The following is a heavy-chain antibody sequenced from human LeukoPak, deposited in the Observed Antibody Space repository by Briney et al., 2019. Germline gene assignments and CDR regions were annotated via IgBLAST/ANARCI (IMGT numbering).Heavy chain of an antibody. V-gene: IGHV3-23*01. CDR2: ISGSGGST. D-gene: IGHD3-3*01. CDR3: ANLYPYYDFSLGRAFDI. CDR1: GFTFSSYA. J-gene: IGHJ3*02. Sequence: GGSLRLSCAASGFTFSSYAMSWVRQAPGKGLEWVSAISGSGGSTYYADSVKGRFTISRDNSKNTLYLQMNSLRAEDTAVYYCANLYPYYDFSLGRAFDIWGQGTMVTVSS.